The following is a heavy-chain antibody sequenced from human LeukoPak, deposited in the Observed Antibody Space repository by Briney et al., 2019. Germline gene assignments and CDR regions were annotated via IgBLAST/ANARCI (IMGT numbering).Heavy chain of an antibody. CDR2: INSDGSST. CDR3: AKALYYYYMDV. Sequence: GGSLRLSCAASGFTFSSYWMHWVRQAPGKGLVWVSRINSDGSSTSYADSVKGRFTISRDNAKNTLYLQMNSLRAEDTAVYYCAKALYYYYMDVWGKGTTVTISS. CDR1: GFTFSSYW. J-gene: IGHJ6*03. V-gene: IGHV3-74*01.